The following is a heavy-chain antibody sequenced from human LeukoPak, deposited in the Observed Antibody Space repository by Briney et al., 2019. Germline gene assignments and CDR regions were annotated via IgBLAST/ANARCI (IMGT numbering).Heavy chain of an antibody. V-gene: IGHV3-13*01. Sequence: GGSLRLSCAASGFTFSSYDMHWVRQATGKGLEWVSAIGTAGDTYYPGSVKGRFTISRENAKNSLYLQMNSLRAEDTAVYYCARERGYSSSYGMDVWGQGTTVTVSS. CDR1: GFTFSSYD. CDR2: IGTAGDT. CDR3: ARERGYSSSYGMDV. J-gene: IGHJ6*02. D-gene: IGHD5-18*01.